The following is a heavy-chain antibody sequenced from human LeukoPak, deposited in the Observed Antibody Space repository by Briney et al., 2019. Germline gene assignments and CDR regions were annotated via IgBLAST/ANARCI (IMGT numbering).Heavy chain of an antibody. CDR3: ARGRGYGYGIDY. Sequence: SQTLSLTCTVSGGSVTSGDHYWSWIRQPPEKGLEWIGHLYDRGSSTVYNPSLKSRSTISMGASESQFSLRLSSVNAADTGVYYCARGRGYGYGIDYWGRGTLVTVSS. CDR1: GGSVTSGDHY. D-gene: IGHD4-17*01. CDR2: LYDRGSST. J-gene: IGHJ4*02. V-gene: IGHV4-31*03.